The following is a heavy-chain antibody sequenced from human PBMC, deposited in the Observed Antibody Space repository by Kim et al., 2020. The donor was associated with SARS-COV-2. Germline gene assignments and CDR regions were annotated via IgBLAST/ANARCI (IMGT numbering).Heavy chain of an antibody. D-gene: IGHD5-18*01. J-gene: IGHJ5*02. Sequence: SVKVSCKASGGTFSSYAISWVRQAPGQGLEWMGGIIPIFGTANYAQKFQGRVTITADESTSTAYMELSSLRSEDTAVYYCARDPGTAMVPPDWFDPWGQGTLVTVSS. V-gene: IGHV1-69*13. CDR2: IIPIFGTA. CDR3: ARDPGTAMVPPDWFDP. CDR1: GGTFSSYA.